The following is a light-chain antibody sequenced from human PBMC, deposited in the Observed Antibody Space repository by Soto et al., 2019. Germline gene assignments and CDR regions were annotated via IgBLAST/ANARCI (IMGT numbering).Light chain of an antibody. J-gene: IGLJ1*01. CDR1: SSNIGSNT. V-gene: IGLV1-44*01. CDR2: SNN. CDR3: AAWDDSLEAYV. Sequence: QSVLTQPPSASGTPGQTVTISCSGSSSNIGSNTVNWYQQLPGTAPKLRMYSNNQRPSGVPDRFSGSKSGTSASLAISGLQSEDEADYYCAAWDDSLEAYVFGTGTKLTVL.